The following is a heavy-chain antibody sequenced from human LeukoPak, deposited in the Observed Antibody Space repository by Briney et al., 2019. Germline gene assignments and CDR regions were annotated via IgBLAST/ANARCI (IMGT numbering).Heavy chain of an antibody. CDR3: ARGLNNY. J-gene: IGHJ4*02. V-gene: IGHV4-34*01. CDR1: GGSFSGYY. CDR2: INHSGST. Sequence: SETLSLTCAVYGGSFSGYYWSWVRQPPGKGVEWVGEINHSGSTNYNPSLKRRVTISVDTSKNQFSPKPSSVTAADTAVYYCARGLNNYWGQGTLVTVSS.